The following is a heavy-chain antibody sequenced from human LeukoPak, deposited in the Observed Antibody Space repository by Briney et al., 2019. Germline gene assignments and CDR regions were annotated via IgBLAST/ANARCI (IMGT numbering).Heavy chain of an antibody. Sequence: SETLSLTCTVSGGSISSSSYYWGWIRQPPGKGLEWIGSIYYSGSTYYNPSLKSRVTMSVDTSKNQFSLKLSSVTAADTAVYYCARLSSRLNYYDSSGYYYFDYWGQGTLVTVSS. V-gene: IGHV4-39*01. D-gene: IGHD3-22*01. CDR3: ARLSSRLNYYDSSGYYYFDY. J-gene: IGHJ4*02. CDR2: IYYSGST. CDR1: GGSISSSSYY.